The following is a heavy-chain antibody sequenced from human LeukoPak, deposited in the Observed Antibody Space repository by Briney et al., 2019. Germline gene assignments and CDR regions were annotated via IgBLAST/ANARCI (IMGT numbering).Heavy chain of an antibody. CDR1: GYSISSGYY. D-gene: IGHD2-8*01. CDR2: IYHSGST. J-gene: IGHJ4*02. V-gene: IGHV4-38-2*01. Sequence: SETLSLTCAVSGYSISSGYYWGWIRQPPGKGLEWIGSIYHSGSTYYNPSLKSRVTISVDTSKNQFSLKLSSVTAADTAVYYCAILLGYYFDQWGQGTLVSVSS. CDR3: AILLGYYFDQ.